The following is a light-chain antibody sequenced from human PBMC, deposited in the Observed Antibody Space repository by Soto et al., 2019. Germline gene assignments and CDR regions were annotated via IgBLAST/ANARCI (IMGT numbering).Light chain of an antibody. CDR3: QYYNNWLAT. CDR1: QSIGSSY. CDR2: GAY. Sequence: EIVLTQSQGTMSLSPDERATLSCRASQSIGSSYLAWYQQKPGQAHRLLIYGAYTRATGIPARFSGSGSGTEFTLTISSLQSADFTIYYCQYYNNWLATFGGGTKVDIK. V-gene: IGKV3D-15*01. J-gene: IGKJ4*01.